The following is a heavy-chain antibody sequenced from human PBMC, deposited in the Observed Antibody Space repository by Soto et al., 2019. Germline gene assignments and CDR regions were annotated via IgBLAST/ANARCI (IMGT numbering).Heavy chain of an antibody. Sequence: VGSLRLSCSASGFTFSDYYMSWIRQAPGKGLEWISYIDSSGSIIYYADSVKGRFTISRDKSTGTAYMELSSLRSEDTAVYYCARAMRWLQYYYFDYWGQGTLVTVSS. CDR3: ARAMRWLQYYYFDY. CDR2: IDSSGSII. V-gene: IGHV3-11*01. CDR1: GFTFSDYY. D-gene: IGHD5-12*01. J-gene: IGHJ4*02.